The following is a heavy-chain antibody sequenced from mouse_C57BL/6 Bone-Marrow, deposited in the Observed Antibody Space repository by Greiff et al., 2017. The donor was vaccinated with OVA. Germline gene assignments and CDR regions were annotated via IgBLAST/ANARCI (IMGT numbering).Heavy chain of an antibody. J-gene: IGHJ4*01. CDR2: INPNNGGN. Sequence: EVQLQESGPELVKPGASVKIPCKASGYTFTDYNMDWVKQSHGKSLEWIGDINPNNGGNIYNQKFKGKATLTGDKSSSTAYMELRSLSSEDTAVYYCAMARLRPGAMDYWGQGTSVTVSS. CDR1: GYTFTDYN. CDR3: AMARLRPGAMDY. V-gene: IGHV1-18*01. D-gene: IGHD2-4*01.